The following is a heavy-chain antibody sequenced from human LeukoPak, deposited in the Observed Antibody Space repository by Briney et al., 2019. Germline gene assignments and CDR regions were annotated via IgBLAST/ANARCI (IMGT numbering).Heavy chain of an antibody. V-gene: IGHV4-34*01. CDR3: ARYIEVVPAAIRGCWFDP. CDR1: GGSFSGYY. J-gene: IGHJ5*02. D-gene: IGHD2-2*01. CDR2: INHSGST. Sequence: SETLSLTCAVYGGSFSGYYWSWIRQPPGKGLEWIGEINHSGSTNYNPSLKSRVTISVDTSKNQFSLKLSSVTAADTAVYYCARYIEVVPAAIRGCWFDPWGQGTLVTVSS.